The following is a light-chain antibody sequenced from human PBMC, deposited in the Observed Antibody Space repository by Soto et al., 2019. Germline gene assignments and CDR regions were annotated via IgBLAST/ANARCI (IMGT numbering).Light chain of an antibody. CDR1: QSVGSS. Sequence: ETVMTQSPATLSVSPGERATLSCGASQSVGSSIAWYRQRPGQTPALLIYSASTRATGIPARFSGSGSGTEFTLTISSLQSEDAAVYYCQQYTNWPPITFGQGTRLEIK. J-gene: IGKJ5*01. CDR3: QQYTNWPPIT. CDR2: SAS. V-gene: IGKV3-15*01.